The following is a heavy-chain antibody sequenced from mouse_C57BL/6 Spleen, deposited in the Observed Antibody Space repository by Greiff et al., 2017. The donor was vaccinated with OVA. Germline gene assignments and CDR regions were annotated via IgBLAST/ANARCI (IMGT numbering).Heavy chain of an antibody. CDR3: ARDPVYSNNAMDY. D-gene: IGHD2-5*01. Sequence: EVQRVESGGGLVKPGGSLKLSCAASGFTFSSYAMSWVRQTPEKRLEWVATISDGGSYTYYPDNVKGRFTISRDNAKNNLYLQMSHLKSEDTAMYYCARDPVYSNNAMDYWGQGTSVTVSS. CDR2: ISDGGSYT. V-gene: IGHV5-4*01. J-gene: IGHJ4*01. CDR1: GFTFSSYA.